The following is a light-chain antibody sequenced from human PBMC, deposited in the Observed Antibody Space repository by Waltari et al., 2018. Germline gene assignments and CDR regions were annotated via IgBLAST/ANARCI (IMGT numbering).Light chain of an antibody. CDR3: QQRSHWPPLT. CDR1: QSVNNY. Sequence: PGERATLSCRASQSVNNYLAWYQQKPGQAPRLLIFDASKRATGIPARFSGSGSGTDFTLTISSLEPQDSAVYFCQQRSHWPPLTFGGGPRWRS. J-gene: IGKJ4*01. CDR2: DAS. V-gene: IGKV3-11*01.